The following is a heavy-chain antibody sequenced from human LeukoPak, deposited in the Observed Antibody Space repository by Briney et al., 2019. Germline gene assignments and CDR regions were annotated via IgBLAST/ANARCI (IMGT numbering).Heavy chain of an antibody. J-gene: IGHJ6*03. V-gene: IGHV4-34*01. CDR3: ARRPLIAAAGGLYYYYYYYMDV. Sequence: SETLSLTCAVYGGSFSGYYWSWIRQPPGKGLEWIGEINHSGSTNYNPSLKSRVTISVDTSKNQFSLKLSSVTAADTAVYYCARRPLIAAAGGLYYYYYYYMDVWGKGTTVTISS. D-gene: IGHD6-25*01. CDR1: GGSFSGYY. CDR2: INHSGST.